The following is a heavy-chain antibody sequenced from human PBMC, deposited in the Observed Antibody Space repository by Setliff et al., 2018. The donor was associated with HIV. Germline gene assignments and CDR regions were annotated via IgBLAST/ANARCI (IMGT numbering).Heavy chain of an antibody. V-gene: IGHV7-4-1*02. Sequence: ASVKVSCKASGYTFTSYAMNWVRQAPGQGPGWMGWINTNTGNPTYAQGFTGRFVFSLDTSVSTAYLQISSLKAEDTAVYYCARDPPYYDFWSGSHFDYWGQGTLVTVSS. CDR1: GYTFTSYA. CDR3: ARDPPYYDFWSGSHFDY. J-gene: IGHJ4*02. CDR2: INTNTGNP. D-gene: IGHD3-3*01.